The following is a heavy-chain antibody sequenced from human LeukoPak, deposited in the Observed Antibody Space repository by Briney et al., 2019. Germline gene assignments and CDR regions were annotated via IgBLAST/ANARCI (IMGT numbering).Heavy chain of an antibody. J-gene: IGHJ6*02. CDR2: INPSGGST. CDR3: AKMALTYGDESGAMDV. Sequence: ASVKVSCKASGYTFTSCYMHWVRPAPGQGLEWMGIINPSGGSTSYAQKFQGRVTMTRDTSTSTVYMELSSLRSEDTAVYYCAKMALTYGDESGAMDVWGQGTTVTVSS. D-gene: IGHD4-17*01. V-gene: IGHV1-46*01. CDR1: GYTFTSCY.